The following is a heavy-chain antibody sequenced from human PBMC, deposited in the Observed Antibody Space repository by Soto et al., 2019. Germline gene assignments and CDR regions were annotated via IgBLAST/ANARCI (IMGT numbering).Heavy chain of an antibody. J-gene: IGHJ3*02. Sequence: ASVKVSCKASGYTFTNFGISWVRQAPGQGLEWMGWISAYNGNTNYAQNFQGRVTMTTDTSTSTAYMELRSLRSDDTAVYYRARTSYYDSSGHHDAFDIWGQGTMVTVSS. CDR3: ARTSYYDSSGHHDAFDI. CDR2: ISAYNGNT. CDR1: GYTFTNFG. D-gene: IGHD3-22*01. V-gene: IGHV1-18*01.